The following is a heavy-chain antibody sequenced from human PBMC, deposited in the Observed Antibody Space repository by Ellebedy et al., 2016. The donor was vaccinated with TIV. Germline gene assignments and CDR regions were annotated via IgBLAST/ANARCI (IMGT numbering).Heavy chain of an antibody. CDR2: ISGSVGSPHFADST. J-gene: IGHJ4*02. Sequence: GESLKISCAASGFTFTTYGMSWVRQAPGKGLEWVSTISGSVGSPHFADSTYYAESVKGRFTISKDNSKNTLYLQMNSLRVEDTAVYFCAKGTFDDWGQGTLVTVSS. CDR3: AKGTFDD. CDR1: GFTFTTYG. V-gene: IGHV3-23*01.